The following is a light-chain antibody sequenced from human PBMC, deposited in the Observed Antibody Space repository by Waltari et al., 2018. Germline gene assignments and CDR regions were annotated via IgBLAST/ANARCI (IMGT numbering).Light chain of an antibody. J-gene: IGLJ3*02. Sequence: QPPLTQPASVSGSPGQSITILCTGTSSDIGGYDYVSWYQQHPGDAPMLIIFDVTNRPSGMSDRLSGPKSGNTASLTISGLQADDGAVYYCCSYTPAHWVFGGGTSLTVL. CDR1: SSDIGGYDY. V-gene: IGLV2-14*03. CDR2: DVT. CDR3: CSYTPAHWV.